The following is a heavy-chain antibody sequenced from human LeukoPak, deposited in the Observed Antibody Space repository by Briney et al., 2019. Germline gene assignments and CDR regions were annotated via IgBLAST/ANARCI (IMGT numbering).Heavy chain of an antibody. CDR2: FNPSGGST. J-gene: IGHJ6*02. V-gene: IGHV1-46*01. D-gene: IGHD3-10*01. CDR3: ARDLSGGMDV. CDR1: GYTFTSYY. Sequence: ASVKVSCKASGYTFTSYYMHWVRQAPGQGLEWMGIFNPSGGSTSYAQKFQGRVTMTRDTSISTVYMELSSLRSEDTAVYYCARDLSGGMDVWGQGTTVTVSS.